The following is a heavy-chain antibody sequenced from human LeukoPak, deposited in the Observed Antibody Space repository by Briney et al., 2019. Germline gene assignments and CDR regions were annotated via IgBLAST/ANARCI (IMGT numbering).Heavy chain of an antibody. CDR2: IIPTLGIA. CDR1: GYTFSSYA. V-gene: IGHV1-69*04. CDR3: VKDLLCTDASCLTEVFDF. J-gene: IGHJ3*01. D-gene: IGHD2-8*01. Sequence: SVKVSCKASGYTFSSYAISGVRQAPGQGVEWMGRIIPTLGIANYAQKFQGRVKITADKSTSTAYMELSSLRDEDTAVYSCVKDLLCTDASCLTEVFDFWGQGTMVTVSS.